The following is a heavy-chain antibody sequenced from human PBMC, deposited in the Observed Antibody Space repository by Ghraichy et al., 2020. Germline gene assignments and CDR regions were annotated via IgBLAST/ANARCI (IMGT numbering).Heavy chain of an antibody. D-gene: IGHD3-10*01. J-gene: IGHJ6*02. Sequence: GGSLRLSCAASGFTFSSYAMHWVRQAPGKGLEWVAVISYDGSNKYYADSVKGRFTISRDNSKNTLYLQMNSLRAEDTAVYYCARHMVRGVIKYYYYYYGMDVWGQGTTVTVSS. V-gene: IGHV3-30-3*01. CDR2: ISYDGSNK. CDR1: GFTFSSYA. CDR3: ARHMVRGVIKYYYYYYGMDV.